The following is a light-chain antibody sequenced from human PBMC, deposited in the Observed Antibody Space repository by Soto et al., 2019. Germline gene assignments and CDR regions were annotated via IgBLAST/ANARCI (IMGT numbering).Light chain of an antibody. CDR3: QQYSYFAT. CDR2: KAS. Sequence: TQSPSTLSASVGDRVTITCRASQSISSWLTWYQQKAGQAPKLLIYKASIVESGVPSRFSGSGSGTEFTLTISSLQPDDSATYYCQQYSYFATFGQGTRVEVK. V-gene: IGKV1-5*03. CDR1: QSISSW. J-gene: IGKJ1*01.